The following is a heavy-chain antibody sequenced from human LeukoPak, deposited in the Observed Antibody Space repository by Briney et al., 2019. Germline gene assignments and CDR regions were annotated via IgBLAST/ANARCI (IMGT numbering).Heavy chain of an antibody. CDR1: GGSISSDGYY. J-gene: IGHJ5*02. V-gene: IGHV4-31*03. Sequence: SETLSLTCTVSGGSISSDGYYWSWIRQHPGKGLEWIGYIYYSGSTYYNPSLKSRVIISVDTSKNQFSLKLSSVTAADTAVYYCARGLNYYYDSSGPTAWGQGTLVTVSS. D-gene: IGHD3-22*01. CDR3: ARGLNYYYDSSGPTA. CDR2: IYYSGST.